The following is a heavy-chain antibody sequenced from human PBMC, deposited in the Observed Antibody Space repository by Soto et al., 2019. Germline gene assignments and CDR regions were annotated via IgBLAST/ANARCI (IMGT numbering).Heavy chain of an antibody. D-gene: IGHD2-2*01. CDR1: GGSFSGYY. V-gene: IGHV4-34*01. J-gene: IGHJ5*02. CDR3: ARDGFCTSTTCRVGNWFDP. CDR2: INHRGST. Sequence: SETLSLTCVVYGGSFSGYYWSWIRQSPGKGLEWIGGINHRGSTNYNPSLESRVTISVDTSKNQFSLKLPSVTAADTAMYYCARDGFCTSTTCRVGNWFDPWGQGTLVTISS.